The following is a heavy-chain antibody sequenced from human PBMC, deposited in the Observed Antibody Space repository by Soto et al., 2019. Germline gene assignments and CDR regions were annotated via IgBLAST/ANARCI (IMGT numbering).Heavy chain of an antibody. CDR2: INSDGSST. CDR1: GFTFSSYW. D-gene: IGHD6-19*01. CDR3: ARVGSSGWPLDAFDI. V-gene: IGHV3-74*01. Sequence: EVQLVESGGGLVQPGGSLRLSCAASGFTFSSYWMHWVRQAPGKGLVWVSRINSDGSSTSYADSVKGRFTISRDNAKNTLYLQMNSLRAEDTAVYYCARVGSSGWPLDAFDIWGQGTMVTVSS. J-gene: IGHJ3*02.